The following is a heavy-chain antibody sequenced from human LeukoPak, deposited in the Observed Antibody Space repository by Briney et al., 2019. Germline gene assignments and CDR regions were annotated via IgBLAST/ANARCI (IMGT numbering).Heavy chain of an antibody. Sequence: GGSLRLSCAASGFTFSSYGMHWVRQAPGKGLEWVAVTYGDGDIHYADSVKGRFTISGDNSKNTLYLQMNSLRAEDTAVYYCARDAVGATTEYWGQGTLVTVSS. CDR1: GFTFSSYG. V-gene: IGHV3-NL1*01. CDR2: TYGDGDI. D-gene: IGHD1-26*01. J-gene: IGHJ4*02. CDR3: ARDAVGATTEY.